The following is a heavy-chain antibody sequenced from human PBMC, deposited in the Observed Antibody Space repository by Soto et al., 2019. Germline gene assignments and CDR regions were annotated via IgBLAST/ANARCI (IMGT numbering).Heavy chain of an antibody. V-gene: IGHV2-26*04. CDR3: ASTYSTSWYWFDP. CDR1: GFSLSNAGLG. Sequence: QVTVKESGPVLVKPTETLTLTCTVSGFSLSNAGLGVSWIRQPPGKALEWLAHIFSSDEKSYSTSLKSRLTISKDTSNSQVVLTLTNMDPVDTATYYCASTYSTSWYWFDPWGQGTLVTVSS. J-gene: IGHJ5*02. D-gene: IGHD6-13*01. CDR2: IFSSDEK.